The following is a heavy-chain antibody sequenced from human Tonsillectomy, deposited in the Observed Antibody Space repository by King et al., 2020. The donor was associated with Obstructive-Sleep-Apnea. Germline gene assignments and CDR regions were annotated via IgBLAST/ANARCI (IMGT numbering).Heavy chain of an antibody. CDR3: AKDVGPYPYGPFDN. CDR2: VSGNSGSI. J-gene: IGHJ4*02. V-gene: IGHV3-9*01. CDR1: GFTFDDYA. D-gene: IGHD2-2*02. Sequence: VQLVESGGGLVQPGRSLRLSCAASGFTFDDYAMHWVRQAPGKGLEWVSGVSGNSGSIGYADSVKGRFTISRDNAKNSLYLQMNSLRTEDTALYYCAKDVGPYPYGPFDNWGQGTLVTVSS.